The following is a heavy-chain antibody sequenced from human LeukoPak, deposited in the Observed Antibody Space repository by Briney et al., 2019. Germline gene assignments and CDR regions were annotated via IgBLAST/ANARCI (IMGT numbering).Heavy chain of an antibody. D-gene: IGHD6-19*01. V-gene: IGHV3-30-3*01. Sequence: GGSLRLSCGASGFTFSSYAMHWVRQAPGKGLEWVAVISYDGSNKYYADSVKGRFTISRDNSKNTLYLQMNSLRAEDTAVYYCARDLANSGWYWGDDAFDIWGQGTMVTVSS. CDR3: ARDLANSGWYWGDDAFDI. CDR1: GFTFSSYA. J-gene: IGHJ3*02. CDR2: ISYDGSNK.